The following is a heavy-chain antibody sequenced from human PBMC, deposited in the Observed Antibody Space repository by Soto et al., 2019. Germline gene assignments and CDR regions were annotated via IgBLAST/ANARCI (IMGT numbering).Heavy chain of an antibody. CDR2: IAGSGRT. Sequence: QVQLQESGPGLVKPSQTLSLTCTVSGGSITSGGYFWSWIRQQPGKGLEWIGYIAGSGRTYYNPSLKSRLTMSVDTYTKQFYLNLSSVTAADTAVYYCATIFNYYDSRGYAEYYFDYWGQGTLVTVSS. V-gene: IGHV4-31*03. CDR3: ATIFNYYDSRGYAEYYFDY. CDR1: GGSITSGGYF. D-gene: IGHD3-22*01. J-gene: IGHJ4*02.